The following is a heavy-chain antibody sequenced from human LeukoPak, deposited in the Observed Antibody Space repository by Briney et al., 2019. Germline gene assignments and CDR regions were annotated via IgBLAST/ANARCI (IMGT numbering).Heavy chain of an antibody. Sequence: ASVTVSCKASGYTFTSYYMHWVRQAPGQGLEWMGIINPSGGSTSYAQKFQGRVTMTRDTSTSTVYMELSSLRSEDTAVYYCARVHVSKDGGNSPFDYWGQGTLVTVSS. CDR2: INPSGGST. CDR3: ARVHVSKDGGNSPFDY. D-gene: IGHD4-23*01. J-gene: IGHJ4*02. CDR1: GYTFTSYY. V-gene: IGHV1-46*01.